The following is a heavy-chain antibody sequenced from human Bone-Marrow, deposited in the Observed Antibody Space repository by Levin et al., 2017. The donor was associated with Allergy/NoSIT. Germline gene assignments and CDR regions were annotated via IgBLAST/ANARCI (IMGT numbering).Heavy chain of an antibody. CDR3: ARIKSITMVQGVPYPINWFDP. Sequence: SETLSLTCTVSGGSISSYYWSWIRQPPGKGLEWIGYIYYSGSTNYNPSLKSRVTISVDTSKNQFSLKLSSVTAADTAVYYCARIKSITMVQGVPYPINWFDPWGQGTLVTVSS. CDR2: IYYSGST. V-gene: IGHV4-59*01. D-gene: IGHD3-10*01. CDR1: GGSISSYY. J-gene: IGHJ5*02.